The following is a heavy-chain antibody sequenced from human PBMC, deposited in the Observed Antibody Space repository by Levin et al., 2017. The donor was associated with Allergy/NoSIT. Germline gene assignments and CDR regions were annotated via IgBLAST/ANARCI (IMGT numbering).Heavy chain of an antibody. CDR3: ARGRRIAAAGTCPGY. V-gene: IGHV1-2*02. CDR1: GYTFTGYY. J-gene: IGHJ4*02. D-gene: IGHD6-13*01. CDR2: INLNSGGT. Sequence: GESLKISCKASGYTFTGYYMHWVRQAPGQGLEWMGWINLNSGGTNYAQKFQGRVTMTRDTSISTAYMELSRLRSDDTAVYYCARGRRIAAAGTCPGYWGQGTLVTVSS.